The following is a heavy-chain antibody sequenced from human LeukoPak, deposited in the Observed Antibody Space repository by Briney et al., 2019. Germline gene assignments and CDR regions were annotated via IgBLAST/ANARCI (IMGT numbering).Heavy chain of an antibody. CDR3: VRGDGFGEAFDY. CDR2: IYYSGST. V-gene: IGHV4-59*11. CDR1: GGSISGHY. J-gene: IGHJ4*02. Sequence: SETLSLTCTVSGGSISGHYWSWIRQPPGKGLEWIGYIYYSGSTNYGPSLKGRVTISLNRSKSQVSPRLTSVNVADTAVFYCVRGDGFGEAFDYWGQGTLVTVSS. D-gene: IGHD3-10*01.